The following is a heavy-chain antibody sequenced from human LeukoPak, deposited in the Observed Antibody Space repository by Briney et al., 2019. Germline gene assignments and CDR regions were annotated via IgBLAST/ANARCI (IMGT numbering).Heavy chain of an antibody. CDR3: ARDYGDGYKDY. D-gene: IGHD5-24*01. CDR1: GFTFSSYA. J-gene: IGHJ4*02. V-gene: IGHV3-30-3*01. Sequence: PGGSLRLSCAASGFTFSSYAMHWVRQAPGKGLEWVAVISYDGSNKYYADSVKGRFTISRDNSKNTLYLQMNSLRAEDTAVYYCARDYGDGYKDYWGQGTLVTVSS. CDR2: ISYDGSNK.